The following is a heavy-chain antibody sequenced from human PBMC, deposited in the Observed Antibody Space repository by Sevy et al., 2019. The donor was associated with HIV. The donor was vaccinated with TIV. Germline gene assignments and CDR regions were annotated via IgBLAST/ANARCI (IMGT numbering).Heavy chain of an antibody. J-gene: IGHJ4*02. V-gene: IGHV3-21*01. Sequence: GGSLRLSCAASGFTFSSYSMNWVRQAPGKGLEWVSSISSSSSYIYYAYSVKGRFTISRDNAKNSLYLQMNSLRAEDTAVYYCARENYCSSTSCYTYWGQGTLVTVSS. CDR2: ISSSSSYI. D-gene: IGHD2-2*02. CDR3: ARENYCSSTSCYTY. CDR1: GFTFSSYS.